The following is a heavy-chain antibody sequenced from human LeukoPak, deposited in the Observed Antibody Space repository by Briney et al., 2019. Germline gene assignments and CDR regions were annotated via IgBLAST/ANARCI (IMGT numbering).Heavy chain of an antibody. V-gene: IGHV1-69*04. Sequence: SVKVSCKASGGTFSSYAISWVRQAPGQGLEWMGRIIPILGIANYAQKFQGRVTITADKSTSTAYMELSSLRSEDTAVYYCASSSSGYYSYYGMDAWGQGTTVTVSS. CDR1: GGTFSSYA. CDR2: IIPILGIA. J-gene: IGHJ6*02. CDR3: ASSSSGYYSYYGMDA. D-gene: IGHD3-22*01.